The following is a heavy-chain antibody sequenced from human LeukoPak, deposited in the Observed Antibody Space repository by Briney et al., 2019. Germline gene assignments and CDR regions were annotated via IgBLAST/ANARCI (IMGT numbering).Heavy chain of an antibody. CDR3: ARDQQYSSSWYAVDY. D-gene: IGHD6-13*01. Sequence: ASVKGSCKASGYTFTGYYMHWVRQAPGQGLEWMGWINPNSGGTNYAQKFQGRVTMTRDTSISTAYMELSRLRSDDTAVYYCARDQQYSSSWYAVDYWGQGTLVTVSS. J-gene: IGHJ4*02. CDR2: INPNSGGT. V-gene: IGHV1-2*02. CDR1: GYTFTGYY.